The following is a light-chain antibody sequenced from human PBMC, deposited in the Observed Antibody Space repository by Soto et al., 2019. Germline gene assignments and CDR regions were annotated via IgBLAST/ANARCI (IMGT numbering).Light chain of an antibody. J-gene: IGKJ5*01. Sequence: AIQLTQSPSSLSASVGDRVTITCRASQGISSALAWYEQKPGKAPKLLIYDASSLESGVPSRFSGSGSGTDFTLTISSLQPEDFATYYCQQFNSYPITFGQGTRLEIK. CDR2: DAS. V-gene: IGKV1-13*02. CDR1: QGISSA. CDR3: QQFNSYPIT.